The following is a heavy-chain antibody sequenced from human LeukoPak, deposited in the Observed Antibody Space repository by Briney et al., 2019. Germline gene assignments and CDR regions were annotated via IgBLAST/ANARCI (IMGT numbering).Heavy chain of an antibody. J-gene: IGHJ5*02. V-gene: IGHV4-34*01. D-gene: IGHD2-15*01. CDR2: VNHSGST. CDR1: GGSFSGYY. CDR3: ARGYCSGGSCHLFRRASTISEGWFDP. Sequence: KSSETLSLTCDVYGGSFSGYYWSWIRQPPGKGLEWIGEVNHSGSTNYNPSLWSRVTISVDTSKKQISLKLSSVTAADTAVYYCARGYCSGGSCHLFRRASTISEGWFDPWGQGTLVTVSS.